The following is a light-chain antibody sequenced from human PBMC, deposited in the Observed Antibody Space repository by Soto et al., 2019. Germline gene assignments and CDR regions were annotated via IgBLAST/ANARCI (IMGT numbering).Light chain of an antibody. CDR2: DVS. J-gene: IGLJ3*02. CDR3: CSYATSSTLEWV. V-gene: IGLV2-11*01. Sequence: QSALTQPRSVSGSPGQSVTISCTGTSSDVGGYNYVSWYQQHPGKAPKLMIYDVSKRPSGVPDRFSGSKSGNTASLTISGLQAEDEADYYCCSYATSSTLEWVFGGGTKVTVL. CDR1: SSDVGGYNY.